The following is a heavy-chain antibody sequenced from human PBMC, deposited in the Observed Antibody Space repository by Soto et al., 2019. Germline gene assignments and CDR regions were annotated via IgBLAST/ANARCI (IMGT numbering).Heavy chain of an antibody. V-gene: IGHV3-23*01. Sequence: EVQLLESGGGLVQPGGSLRLSCAASGFTFSSYAMSWVRQAPGKGLEWVSAISGSGGSTYYADSVKGRFTISRDNSKNTLYLQMNSLRAEVTAVYYCAKGRGGNSFKTGGMDVWGQGTTVTVSS. D-gene: IGHD3-10*01. J-gene: IGHJ6*02. CDR1: GFTFSSYA. CDR2: ISGSGGST. CDR3: AKGRGGNSFKTGGMDV.